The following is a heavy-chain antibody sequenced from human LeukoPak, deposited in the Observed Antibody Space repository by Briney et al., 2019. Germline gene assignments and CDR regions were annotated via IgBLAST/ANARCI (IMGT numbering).Heavy chain of an antibody. Sequence: GSLRLSCAASGFTVSSNYMSWVRQAPGKGLEWVSVIYSGGSTYYADSVKGRFTISRDNSKNTLYLQMNSLRAEDTAVYYCASLYYYYYGMDVWGQGTTVTVSS. CDR3: ASLYYYYYGMDV. CDR1: GFTVSSNY. V-gene: IGHV3-66*01. J-gene: IGHJ6*02. CDR2: IYSGGST.